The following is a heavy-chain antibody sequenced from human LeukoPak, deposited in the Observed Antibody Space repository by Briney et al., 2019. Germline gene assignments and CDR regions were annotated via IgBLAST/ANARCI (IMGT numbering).Heavy chain of an antibody. CDR2: ISYSGDGT. J-gene: IGHJ4*02. V-gene: IGHV3-23*01. CDR3: AKGGYSWYYFDS. Sequence: GGSLRLSCAASGFTFSSYAMSWVRQAPGKGLEWVSGISYSGDGTYYADSVKGRFTISRDNSKNTLYLQMNSLGADDTAVYYCAKGGYSWYYFDSWGQGTLVTVSS. CDR1: GFTFSSYA. D-gene: IGHD1-1*01.